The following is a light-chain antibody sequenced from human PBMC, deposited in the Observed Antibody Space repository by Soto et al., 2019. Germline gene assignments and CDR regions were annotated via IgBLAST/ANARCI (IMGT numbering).Light chain of an antibody. CDR3: QQYGSSSYT. CDR2: GAS. Sequence: EIVLTQSPGTLSLSPGERATLSCRASQSVSSTYLAWYQQNPGQAHTLLIYGASSRATGIPDRFSGSGSGTDFTLTISRLEPEDFAVYFCQQYGSSSYTFGQGTNLEIK. V-gene: IGKV3-20*01. CDR1: QSVSSTY. J-gene: IGKJ2*01.